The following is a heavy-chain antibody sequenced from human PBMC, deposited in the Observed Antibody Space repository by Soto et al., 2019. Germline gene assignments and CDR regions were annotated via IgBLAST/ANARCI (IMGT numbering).Heavy chain of an antibody. CDR1: GFTFSSYA. CDR2: ISGSGGST. CDR3: ARRAVQHVSYGMDV. J-gene: IGHJ6*02. Sequence: PGGSLRLSCAASGFTFSSYAMSWVRQAPGKGLEWVSAISGSGGSTYYADSVKGRFTISRDNSKNTLYLQMNSLRAEDTAMYYCARRAVQHVSYGMDVWGQGTTVTVSS. V-gene: IGHV3-23*01. D-gene: IGHD1-1*01.